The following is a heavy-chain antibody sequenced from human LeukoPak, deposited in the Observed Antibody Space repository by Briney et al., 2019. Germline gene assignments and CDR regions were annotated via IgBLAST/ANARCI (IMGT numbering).Heavy chain of an antibody. V-gene: IGHV3-23*01. CDR3: VRDWDKNYPNSPSLEY. D-gene: IGHD1-7*01. CDR1: GFTFDNYA. Sequence: PGGSLRLSCAASGFTFDNYAMSWVRQAPGKGLQWVSAIRGGGDRSFYADSVKGRFSISRDNSKNTLFLQMNSLRAEDTAVYSCVRDWDKNYPNSPSLEYWGQGTLVTVSS. CDR2: IRGGGDRS. J-gene: IGHJ4*02.